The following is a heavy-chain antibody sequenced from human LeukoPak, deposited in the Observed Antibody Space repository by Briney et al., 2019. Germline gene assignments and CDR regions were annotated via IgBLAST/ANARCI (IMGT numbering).Heavy chain of an antibody. CDR1: GFTFSSYA. Sequence: GGSLRLSCAASGFTFSSYAMHWVRQAPGKGLEYVSGISSNGGSTYYANSVKGRFTISRDVSNNTLYLQMGSLRAEDMAVYYCARDDSGGLRPYYFEYWGQGTLVTVSS. V-gene: IGHV3-64*01. CDR2: ISSNGGST. D-gene: IGHD2-15*01. CDR3: ARDDSGGLRPYYFEY. J-gene: IGHJ4*02.